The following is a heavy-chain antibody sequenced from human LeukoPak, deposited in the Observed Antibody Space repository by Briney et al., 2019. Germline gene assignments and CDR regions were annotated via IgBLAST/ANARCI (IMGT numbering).Heavy chain of an antibody. CDR1: GYSFTSYW. V-gene: IGHV5-10-1*01. CDR2: IEPSDSYT. CDR3: ARHSQRGYYGSGRHY. Sequence: GKSLKIYCKGSGYSFTSYWISWVLQMPGKGLEWMGGIEPSDSYTNYSPSFQGHVTISADTSISTAYLQWSSLKASDTAMYYCARHSQRGYYGSGRHYWGQGTLVTVSS. D-gene: IGHD3-10*01. J-gene: IGHJ4*02.